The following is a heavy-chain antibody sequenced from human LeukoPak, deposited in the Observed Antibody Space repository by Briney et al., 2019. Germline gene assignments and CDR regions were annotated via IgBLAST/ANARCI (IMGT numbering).Heavy chain of an antibody. V-gene: IGHV3-30-3*01. CDR3: ARGLPNYYGMDV. J-gene: IGHJ6*02. CDR1: GFTFSSYA. CDR2: ISYDGSNK. Sequence: GGSLRLSCAASGFTFSSYAMHWDRQAPGKGLEWVAVISYDGSNKYYADSVRGRFTISRDNAKNTVYLQMNSLRTEDTAVYYCARGLPNYYGMDVWGQGTTVTVSS.